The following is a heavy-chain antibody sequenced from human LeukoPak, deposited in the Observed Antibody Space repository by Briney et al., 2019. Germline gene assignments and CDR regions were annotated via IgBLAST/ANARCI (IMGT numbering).Heavy chain of an antibody. V-gene: IGHV1-18*01. J-gene: IGHJ4*02. CDR2: ISAYIGNT. Sequence: ASVKVSCKASGYTFTGYGISWVRQAPGQGLEWMGWISAYIGNTNYAQKLQGRVTMTTDASTSTAYMELRSLRSDDTAVYYCARDLAEKTQDEYYYDSSGYPTYWGQGTLVTVSS. CDR1: GYTFTGYG. CDR3: ARDLAEKTQDEYYYDSSGYPTY. D-gene: IGHD3-22*01.